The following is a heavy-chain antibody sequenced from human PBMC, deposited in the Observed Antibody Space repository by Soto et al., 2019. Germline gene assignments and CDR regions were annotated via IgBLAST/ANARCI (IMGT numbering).Heavy chain of an antibody. V-gene: IGHV1-69*13. Sequence: ASVKVSCKASGGTFSSYAISWVRQAPGRGLEWMGGIIPIFGTANYAQKFQGRVTITADESTSTAYMELSSLRSEDTAVYYCGLPVQSSSSFVYYYGMDVWGQGTTVTVSS. J-gene: IGHJ6*02. CDR1: GGTFSSYA. CDR2: IIPIFGTA. D-gene: IGHD6-6*01. CDR3: GLPVQSSSSFVYYYGMDV.